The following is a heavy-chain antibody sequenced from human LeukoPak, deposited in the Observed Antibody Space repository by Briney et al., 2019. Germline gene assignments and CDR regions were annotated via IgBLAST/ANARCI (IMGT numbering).Heavy chain of an antibody. CDR2: INGSGGST. Sequence: PGGSLRLSCAASGFTFSSYAMSWVRQAPGKGLEWVSAINGSGGSTHYADSVKGRFTISRDNSKNTLYLQMNSLRAEDTAVYYCARAYDFWSGYDYWGQGTLVTVSS. D-gene: IGHD3-3*01. V-gene: IGHV3-23*01. J-gene: IGHJ4*02. CDR3: ARAYDFWSGYDY. CDR1: GFTFSSYA.